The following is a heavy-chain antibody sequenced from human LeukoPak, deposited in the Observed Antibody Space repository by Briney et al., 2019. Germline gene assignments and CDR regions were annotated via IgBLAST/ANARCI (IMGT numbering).Heavy chain of an antibody. D-gene: IGHD4-17*01. V-gene: IGHV1-8*02. CDR3: ARGSLYGDFLFDY. Sequence: ASVKVSCKASGYTFSNYDINWVRQAAGRGLEWMGWMNPNSGNTGYAQKFQGRVTMTRNTSISTAYMELSSLRSEDTAVYYCARGSLYGDFLFDYWGQGTLVTVSS. CDR1: GYTFSNYD. J-gene: IGHJ4*02. CDR2: MNPNSGNT.